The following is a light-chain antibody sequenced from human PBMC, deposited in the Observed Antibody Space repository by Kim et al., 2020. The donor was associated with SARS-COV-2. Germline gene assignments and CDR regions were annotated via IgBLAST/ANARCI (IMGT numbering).Light chain of an antibody. J-gene: IGLJ3*02. Sequence: YQQKQDQYPVLVIYQDSKRHSGIPERISGSNSVNTATLTISRTQAMDDADYYCKSLYSSILFGGGT. CDR3: KSLYSSIL. CDR2: QDS. V-gene: IGLV3-1*01.